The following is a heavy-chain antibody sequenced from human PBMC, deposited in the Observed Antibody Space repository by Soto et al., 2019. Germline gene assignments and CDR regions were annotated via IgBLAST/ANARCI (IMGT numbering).Heavy chain of an antibody. D-gene: IGHD6-6*01. CDR1: GYSFTSYW. J-gene: IGHJ6*03. CDR2: IYPGDSDT. CDR3: ARQKGSSSTPLYYYYYMDV. Sequence: GESLKISCKGSGYSFTSYWIGWVRQMPGKGLEWMGIIYPGDSDTRYSPSFQGQVTISADKSISTAYLQWSSLKASDTAMYYCARQKGSSSTPLYYYYYMDVWGKGTTVTVSS. V-gene: IGHV5-51*01.